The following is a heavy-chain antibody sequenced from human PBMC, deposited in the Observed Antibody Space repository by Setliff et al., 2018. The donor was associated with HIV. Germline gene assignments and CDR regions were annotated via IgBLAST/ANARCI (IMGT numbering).Heavy chain of an antibody. Sequence: ASVKVSCKASGYTFTSYAMHWVRQAPGQRLEWMGWINAGNGNTKYSQKFQGRVTITRDTSASTAYMELSSLRSEDTAVYYCAIALTGSNTFGEVSDAFDIWGQGTMVTVSS. V-gene: IGHV1-3*01. CDR3: AIALTGSNTFGEVSDAFDI. CDR2: INAGNGNT. CDR1: GYTFTSYA. D-gene: IGHD3-16*01. J-gene: IGHJ3*02.